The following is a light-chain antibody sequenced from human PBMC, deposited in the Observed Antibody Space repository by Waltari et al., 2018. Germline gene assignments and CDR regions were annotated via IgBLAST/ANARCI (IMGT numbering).Light chain of an antibody. V-gene: IGLV2-14*03. CDR3: YSYTTSSTYV. J-gene: IGLJ1*01. CDR1: RSAVGGYNF. Sequence: QSALTQPASASGSPGQSITISCTGTRSAVGGYNFFAWYQQHPAKAPKLIIYDVINRPSAVSSRFSGSKSANTASLTISGLQAEDEAYYYCYSYTTSSTYVFGTGTQVTVL. CDR2: DVI.